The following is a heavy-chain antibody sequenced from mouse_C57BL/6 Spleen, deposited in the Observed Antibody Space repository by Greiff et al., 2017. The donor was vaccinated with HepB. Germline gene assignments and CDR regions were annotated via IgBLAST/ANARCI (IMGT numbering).Heavy chain of an antibody. CDR3: TDYYGSSHAMDY. D-gene: IGHD1-1*01. V-gene: IGHV1-15*01. CDR1: GYTFTDYE. J-gene: IGHJ4*01. Sequence: QVQLQQSGAELVRPGASVTLSCKASGYTFTDYEMHWVKQTPVHGLEWIGAIDPETGGTAYNQKFKGKAILTADKSSSTAYMELRSLTSEDSAVYYCTDYYGSSHAMDYWGQGTSVTVSS. CDR2: IDPETGGT.